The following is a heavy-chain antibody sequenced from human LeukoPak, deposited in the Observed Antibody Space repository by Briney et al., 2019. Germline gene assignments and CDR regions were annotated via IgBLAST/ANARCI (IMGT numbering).Heavy chain of an antibody. CDR3: AKAGVELATISPFDI. CDR2: ISSSSSTI. V-gene: IGHV3-48*01. Sequence: GGSLRLSCAASGFTFSSYGMTWVRQAPGKGLEWVSYISSSSSTIYYADSVKGRFTVSRDNSKETLYLQMNSLTAEDTAVYYCAKAGVELATISPFDIWGQGTMVTVSS. J-gene: IGHJ3*02. D-gene: IGHD5-24*01. CDR1: GFTFSSYG.